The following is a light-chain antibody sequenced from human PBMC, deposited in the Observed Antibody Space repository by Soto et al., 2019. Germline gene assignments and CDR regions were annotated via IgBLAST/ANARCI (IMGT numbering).Light chain of an antibody. Sequence: DIQMTQSPSTLSASIGDRVTITCRSSQSSTNWLAWYQQKPGKAPKLLIYDASSLESGVPSRFSGSGSGTEFTLTISSLQPDDFATYYGQQYLGAFGQGTKVDIK. J-gene: IGKJ1*01. V-gene: IGKV1-5*01. CDR1: QSSTNW. CDR3: QQYLGA. CDR2: DAS.